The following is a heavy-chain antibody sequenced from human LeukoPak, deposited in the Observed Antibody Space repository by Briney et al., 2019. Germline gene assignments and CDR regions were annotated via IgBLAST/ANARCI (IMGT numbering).Heavy chain of an antibody. CDR2: ISGSGVST. D-gene: IGHD4-17*01. Sequence: GGSLRLSCAASGFTFSSYAMRWIRQAPGKGLEWVSAISGSGVSTYYADSVKGRFTISRDNSKNTLFLQMNSLRAEDTAVYYCAKEDYGDIYWYFDLWGRGTLVTVSS. J-gene: IGHJ2*01. V-gene: IGHV3-23*01. CDR3: AKEDYGDIYWYFDL. CDR1: GFTFSSYA.